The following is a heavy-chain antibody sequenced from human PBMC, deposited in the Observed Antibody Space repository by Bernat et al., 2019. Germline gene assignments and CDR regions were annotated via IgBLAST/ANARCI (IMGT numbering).Heavy chain of an antibody. CDR3: TTVTSAVTTAYFDC. CDR1: GFTFSSYG. V-gene: IGHV3-33*01. D-gene: IGHD4-17*01. CDR2: IWYDGSNK. J-gene: IGHJ4*02. Sequence: QVQLVESGGGVVQPGRSLRLSCAASGFTFSSYGMHWVRQAPGKGLEWVAVIWYDGSNKYYADSVKGRFTISRDNSKNTLYLQMNSLKAEDSAVYYCTTVTSAVTTAYFDCWGQGTLVTVSS.